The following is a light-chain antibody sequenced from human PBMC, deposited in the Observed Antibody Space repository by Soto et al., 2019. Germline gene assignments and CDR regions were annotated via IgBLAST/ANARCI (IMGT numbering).Light chain of an antibody. CDR3: CSYAGSSTFV. CDR1: SSDVGSYNL. J-gene: IGLJ1*01. V-gene: IGLV2-23*01. CDR2: EGS. Sequence: QSVLTQPASVSGSPGQSITISCTGTSSDVGSYNLVSWYQQHPGKAPRLMINEGSTRPSGVSNRSSGSKSGNTASLTISGLQAEDEADYYCCSYAGSSTFVFGTGTKVTVL.